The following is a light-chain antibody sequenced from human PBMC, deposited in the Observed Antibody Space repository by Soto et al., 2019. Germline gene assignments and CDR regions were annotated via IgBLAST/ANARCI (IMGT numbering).Light chain of an antibody. CDR1: QSVSSN. Sequence: EIVMTQSPATLSVCPGERTTLSCRASQSVSSNLAWYQQKPGQAPRLLIYGASTRATGIPARFSGSGSGTEFTLTISSLQSEDFAVYYCQQYYTWPLTFGGGTKVDIK. J-gene: IGKJ4*01. V-gene: IGKV3-15*01. CDR2: GAS. CDR3: QQYYTWPLT.